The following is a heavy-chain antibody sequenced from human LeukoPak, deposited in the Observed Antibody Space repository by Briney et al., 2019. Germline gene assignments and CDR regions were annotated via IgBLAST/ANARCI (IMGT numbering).Heavy chain of an antibody. CDR1: GYTFTGYY. J-gene: IGHJ3*01. V-gene: IGHV1-2*02. D-gene: IGHD4-17*01. CDR3: ARVGDYASDAFDV. CDR2: INPNSGGT. Sequence: AASVKVSCKASGYTFTGYYMHWVRQAPGQGLEWMGWINPNSGGTNYAQKFQGRVTMTRDTSISTAYMELSRLRSDDTAVYYCARVGDYASDAFDVWGQGTMVTVSS.